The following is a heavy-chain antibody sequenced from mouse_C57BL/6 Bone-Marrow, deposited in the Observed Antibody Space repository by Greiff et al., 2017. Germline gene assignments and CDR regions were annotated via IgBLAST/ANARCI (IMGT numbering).Heavy chain of an antibody. CDR1: GYTFPSYT. CDR2: INPSSGYT. CDR3: ARLWDEGYFDY. V-gene: IGHV1-4*01. J-gene: IGHJ2*01. Sequence: QVQLQQSGAELARPGASVKMSCKASGYTFPSYTMHWVKQRPGQGLEWIGYINPSSGYTKYNQKFKDKATLTADKSSSTAYMQLSSLTSEDSAVYYCARLWDEGYFDYWGQGTTLTVSS. D-gene: IGHD4-1*01.